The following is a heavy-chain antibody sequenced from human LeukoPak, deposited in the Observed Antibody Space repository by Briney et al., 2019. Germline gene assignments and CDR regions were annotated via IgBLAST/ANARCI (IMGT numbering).Heavy chain of an antibody. CDR2: IKQDGSEK. Sequence: QPGGSLRLSCAASGFTFSSYWMSWVRQAPGKGLEWVANIKQDGSEKYYVDSVKGRFTISRDNAKNSLYLQMNSLRAEDTAVYYCARDLIVVVPAAIHTREVRWFDPWGQGTLVTVSS. V-gene: IGHV3-7*01. CDR1: GFTFSSYW. J-gene: IGHJ5*02. CDR3: ARDLIVVVPAAIHTREVRWFDP. D-gene: IGHD2-2*01.